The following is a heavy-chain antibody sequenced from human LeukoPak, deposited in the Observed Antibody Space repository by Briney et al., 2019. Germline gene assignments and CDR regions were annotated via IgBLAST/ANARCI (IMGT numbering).Heavy chain of an antibody. CDR3: ARAGSSGCYDY. CDR1: GYTFTSYG. J-gene: IGHJ4*02. V-gene: IGHV7-4-1*02. D-gene: IGHD6-19*01. Sequence: ASVKVSCKASGYTFTSYGISWVRQAPGQGLEWMGWINTNTGNPTYAQGFTGRFVFSLDTSVSTAYLQISSLKAEDTAVYYCARAGSSGCYDYWGQGTLVTVSS. CDR2: INTNTGNP.